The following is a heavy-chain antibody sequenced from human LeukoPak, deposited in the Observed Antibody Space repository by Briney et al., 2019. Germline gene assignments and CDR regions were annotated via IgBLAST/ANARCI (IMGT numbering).Heavy chain of an antibody. D-gene: IGHD2-2*01. CDR3: ARTDIVVVPAAMQGYYYGMDV. Sequence: GGSLRLSCAASGFTFSNYAMSWVRQAPGKGLEWVSTISGSGGSTYYADSVKGRVSISRDNSKNTLYLQMNSLRAEDTAVYYCARTDIVVVPAAMQGYYYGMDVWGQGTTVTVSS. CDR2: ISGSGGST. CDR1: GFTFSNYA. J-gene: IGHJ6*02. V-gene: IGHV3-23*01.